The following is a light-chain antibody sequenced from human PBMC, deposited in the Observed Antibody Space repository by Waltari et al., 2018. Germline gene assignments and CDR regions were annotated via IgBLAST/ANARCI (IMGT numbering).Light chain of an antibody. CDR3: QHYVRLPAT. V-gene: IGKV3-20*01. CDR2: GAS. CDR1: QSVSRS. J-gene: IGKJ1*01. Sequence: EIVLTQSPGILSLSPGERATLSCRASQSVSRSLAGYQQKPGQAPRLLMYGASSRATGIPDRFSGGGSGTDFSLTVSRLEPEDFAVYYCQHYVRLPATFGQGTKVEIK.